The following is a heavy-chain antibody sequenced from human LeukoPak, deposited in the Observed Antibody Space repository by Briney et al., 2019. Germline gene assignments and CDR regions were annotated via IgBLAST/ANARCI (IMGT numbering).Heavy chain of an antibody. Sequence: PSETLSLPLTVSGCSLSCYYWSLIRQPPGKGLEWVGYIFYHWSTNYNPSLKSRVTISVDTSKNQFSLKLSSVTAADTAVCYCARHLGPKKYYDFWSGYRNYFDYWGQGTLVTVSS. D-gene: IGHD3-3*01. V-gene: IGHV4-59*08. J-gene: IGHJ4*02. CDR1: GCSLSCYY. CDR3: ARHLGPKKYYDFWSGYRNYFDY. CDR2: IFYHWST.